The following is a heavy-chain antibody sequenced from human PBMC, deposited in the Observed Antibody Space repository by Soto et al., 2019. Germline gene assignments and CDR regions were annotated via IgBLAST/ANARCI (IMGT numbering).Heavy chain of an antibody. D-gene: IGHD1-1*01. V-gene: IGHV3-30*18. CDR1: GFTFGRYG. CDR2: ISYDGINK. J-gene: IGHJ4*02. CDR3: AKSMYNWNDGFFDY. Sequence: PGGSLRLSCAASGFTFGRYGIHWVRQAPGKGLEWVAIISYDGINKYYANSVKGRFTISRDNSKNTLYLQMNSLRAEDTAVYYCAKSMYNWNDGFFDYWGQGTLVTVSS.